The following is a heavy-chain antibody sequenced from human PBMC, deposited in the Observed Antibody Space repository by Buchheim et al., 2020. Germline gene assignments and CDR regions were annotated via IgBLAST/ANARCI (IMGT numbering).Heavy chain of an antibody. J-gene: IGHJ4*02. CDR2: INHSGST. CDR1: GGSFSGYY. CDR3: ARFYDILTGYSN. Sequence: QVQLQQWGAGLLKPSETLSLTCAVYGGSFSGYYWSWIRQPPGKGLEWIGEINHSGSTNYNPSLTSRVTISVDTSKNQFSLKLSSVTAADTAVYYCARFYDILTGYSNWGQGTL. D-gene: IGHD3-9*01. V-gene: IGHV4-34*01.